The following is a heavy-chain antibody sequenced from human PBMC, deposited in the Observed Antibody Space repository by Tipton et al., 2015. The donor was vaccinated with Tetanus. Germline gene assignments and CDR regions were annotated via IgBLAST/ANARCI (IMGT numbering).Heavy chain of an antibody. Sequence: QSGPEVKKPGASVKVSCKASGYTFTGYYMHWVRQAPGQGLEWMGRINPNSGGTNYAQKFQGRVTMTRDTSISTAYMELSRLRSDDTAVYYCAAKKNYYYGMDVWGQGTTVTVSS. CDR2: INPNSGGT. CDR1: GYTFTGYY. J-gene: IGHJ6*02. CDR3: AAKKNYYYGMDV. V-gene: IGHV1-2*06.